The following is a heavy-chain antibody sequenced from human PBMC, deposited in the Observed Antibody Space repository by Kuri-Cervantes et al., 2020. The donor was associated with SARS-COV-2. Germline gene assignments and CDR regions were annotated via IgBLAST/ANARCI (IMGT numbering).Heavy chain of an antibody. J-gene: IGHJ6*03. CDR2: IKSKTDGGTT. CDR1: GFTFSSYS. CDR3: TTRNGVLYYYYYYMDV. V-gene: IGHV3-15*01. D-gene: IGHD3-10*01. Sequence: GGSLRLSCAASGFTFSSYSMNWVRQAPGKGLEWVGRIKSKTDGGTTGYAAPVKGRFTTSRDDSKNTLYLQMNSLKTEDTAVYYCTTRNGVLYYYYYYMDVWGKGTTVTVSS.